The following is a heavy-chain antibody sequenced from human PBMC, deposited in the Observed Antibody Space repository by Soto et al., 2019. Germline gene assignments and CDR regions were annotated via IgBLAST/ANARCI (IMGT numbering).Heavy chain of an antibody. CDR1: GYSFTDYH. Sequence: QVQLVQSGAEVKKPVASVRVSCKASGYSFTDYHIHWVRQAPGQGLAWLGRINPKSGGTSTAQKFQGWVTMTRDRCINTVYMELTRLRSDDTAVYFCARGHSTDCSNGVCSFFYNHEMDGWGQGTTVTVSS. J-gene: IGHJ6*02. D-gene: IGHD2-8*01. CDR2: INPKSGGT. V-gene: IGHV1-2*04. CDR3: ARGHSTDCSNGVCSFFYNHEMDG.